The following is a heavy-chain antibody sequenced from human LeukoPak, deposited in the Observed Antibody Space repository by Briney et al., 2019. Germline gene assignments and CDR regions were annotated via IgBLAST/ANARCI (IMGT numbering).Heavy chain of an antibody. V-gene: IGHV3-23*01. Sequence: GGSLRLSCAASGFTFRNYVMNWVRQAPGKGLEWVSGISGSGDSTYYADSVKGRFTISRDNSKNTLYLQMNSLRADDTAVYYCAKDSSSPLDYWGQGTLVTVSS. CDR1: GFTFRNYV. J-gene: IGHJ4*02. D-gene: IGHD6-6*01. CDR3: AKDSSSPLDY. CDR2: ISGSGDST.